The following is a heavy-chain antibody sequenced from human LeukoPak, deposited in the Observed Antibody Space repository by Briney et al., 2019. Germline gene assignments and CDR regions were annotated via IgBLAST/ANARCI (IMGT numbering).Heavy chain of an antibody. Sequence: GGSLRLPCSASGFTFSTYAMHWVRQAPGRGLEYVSAIGTNGISTYYADSVEGRFTISRDNSKNTVHLQMSSLRAEDTAVYYCVKGAQVVYSPSFDFWGQGTLVTVSS. CDR3: VKGAQVVYSPSFDF. J-gene: IGHJ4*02. D-gene: IGHD2-2*01. CDR2: IGTNGIST. V-gene: IGHV3-64D*06. CDR1: GFTFSTYA.